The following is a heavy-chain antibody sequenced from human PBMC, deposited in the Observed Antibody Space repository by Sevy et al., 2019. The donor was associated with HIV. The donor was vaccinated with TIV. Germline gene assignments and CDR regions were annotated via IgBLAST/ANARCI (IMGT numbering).Heavy chain of an antibody. CDR1: GFSFSWYW. CDR3: ASKGGSQPNDAFDT. J-gene: IGHJ3*02. V-gene: IGHV3-7*01. D-gene: IGHD3-10*01. Sequence: GGSLRLSCAASGFSFSWYWMSWVRQTPEKGLEWVANIKQDGSEKNYVDSVKGRFIISRDNAKNSLYLQMNSLRVEDTAVYYCASKGGSQPNDAFDTWGQGTMVTVSS. CDR2: IKQDGSEK.